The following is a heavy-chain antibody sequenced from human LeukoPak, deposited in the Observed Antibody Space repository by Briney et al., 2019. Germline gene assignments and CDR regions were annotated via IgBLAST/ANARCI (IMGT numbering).Heavy chain of an antibody. V-gene: IGHV3-53*01. CDR3: ARERDYDTYFDY. D-gene: IGHD3-22*01. J-gene: IGHJ4*02. CDR1: GFTASTHH. CDR2: RQPGNVS. Sequence: PGGSLRLSCAVSGFTASTHHMAWVRQAPGKGLEWVSVRQPGNVSYYADSMTGRFTTSTDSSKNTLFLQMRDLRAEDTALYYCARERDYDTYFDYWGQGTLVIVSS.